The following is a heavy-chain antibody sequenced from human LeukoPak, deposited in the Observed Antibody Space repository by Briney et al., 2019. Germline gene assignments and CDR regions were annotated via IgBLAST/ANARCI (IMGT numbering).Heavy chain of an antibody. J-gene: IGHJ4*02. D-gene: IGHD6-19*01. CDR1: GGSVSSGSYY. CDR3: ASSSGWYREIDY. CDR2: IYYSGST. Sequence: SETLSLTCTVSGGSVSSGSYYWSWIRQPPGKGLEWIGYIYYSGSTIYNPSLKSRVTMSVDTFKNQFSLKLSSVTAADTAVYHCASSSGWYREIDYWGQGTLVTVSS. V-gene: IGHV4-61*01.